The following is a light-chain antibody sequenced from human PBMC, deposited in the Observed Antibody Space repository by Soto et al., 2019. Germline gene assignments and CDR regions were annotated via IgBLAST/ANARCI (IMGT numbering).Light chain of an antibody. CDR1: QSVSIW. CDR2: KSS. V-gene: IGKV1-5*03. CDR3: QQSYSTPQIT. J-gene: IGKJ5*01. Sequence: DIQMTQSASALSASEGDRVTISCRASQSVSIWLAWYQQKPGRAPKLLIYKSSILESGVPSRFSGSGSGTEFTLTISSLQPDDFATYYCQQSYSTPQITFGQGTRLEIK.